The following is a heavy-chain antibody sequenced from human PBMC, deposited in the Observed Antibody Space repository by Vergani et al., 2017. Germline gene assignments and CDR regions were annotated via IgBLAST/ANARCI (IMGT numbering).Heavy chain of an antibody. D-gene: IGHD1-1*01. Sequence: EVQLLESGGGLVQPGGSLRLSCAASGFTFSSYAMSWVRQAPGKGLEWVSAISGSGGSTYYADSVKGRFTISSDNSKNTLYLQMNSLRAEDTAVYYCAKAYRYNWNDKYYFDYWGQGTLVTVSS. V-gene: IGHV3-23*01. CDR3: AKAYRYNWNDKYYFDY. CDR2: ISGSGGST. J-gene: IGHJ4*02. CDR1: GFTFSSYA.